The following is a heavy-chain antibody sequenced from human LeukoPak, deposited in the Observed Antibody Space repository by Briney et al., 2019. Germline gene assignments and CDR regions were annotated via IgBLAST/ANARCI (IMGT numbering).Heavy chain of an antibody. D-gene: IGHD3-10*01. CDR3: ATGTLWFGELPLDY. CDR2: FDPEDGET. J-gene: IGHJ4*02. V-gene: IGHV1-24*01. Sequence: ASVKVSCKVSGYTLTELSMHWVRQAPGKGLEWMGGFDPEDGETIYAQKFQGRVTMTEDTSTDTAYMELSSLRSEDTAVYYCATGTLWFGELPLDYWGQGTLVTVSS. CDR1: GYTLTELS.